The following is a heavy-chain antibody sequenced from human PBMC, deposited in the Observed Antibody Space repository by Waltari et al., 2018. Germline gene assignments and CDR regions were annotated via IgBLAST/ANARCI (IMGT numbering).Heavy chain of an antibody. J-gene: IGHJ3*01. CDR2: IIPIFGTA. Sequence: QVQLVQSGAEVKKPGSSVKVSCKASGGTFSSYAISWVRPAPGQGLEWMGGIIPIFGTANYAQKFQGRVTITADDSTSTAYMELSSLTSEDTTMHSCTRHTVHTFDALDPWGQVTMFTVCS. CDR1: GGTFSSYA. V-gene: IGHV1-69*01. D-gene: IGHD2-8*01. CDR3: TRHTVHTFDALDP.